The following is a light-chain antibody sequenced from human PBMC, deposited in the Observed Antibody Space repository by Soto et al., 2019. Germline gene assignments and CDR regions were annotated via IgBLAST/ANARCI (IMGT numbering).Light chain of an antibody. CDR2: RND. CDR3: AAWDDTVRSYV. Sequence: QSVLTQPSSVSGTPGQGVTISCSGSISNIGNNYVYWFQQLPGTAPKVLSNRNDQRPSGVPDLFSGSKSGTSASLAISGLRSEEEADYYCAAWDDTVRSYVFGTGTKVTVL. CDR1: ISNIGNNY. V-gene: IGLV1-47*01. J-gene: IGLJ1*01.